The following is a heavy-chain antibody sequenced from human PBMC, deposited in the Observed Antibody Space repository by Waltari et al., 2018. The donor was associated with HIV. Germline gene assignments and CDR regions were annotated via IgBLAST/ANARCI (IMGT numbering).Heavy chain of an antibody. CDR3: VRDDPGYGPIDY. V-gene: IGHV3-21*04. CDR1: GFEFRHYS. J-gene: IGHJ4*02. CDR2: IRRASNEK. D-gene: IGHD3-10*01. Sequence: LVESGGGVVKTGESLRLTCEASGFEFRHYSLNWARRGPVRGLEWVASIRRASNEKNDVESVRGRFVISRDDAKSCVYLEMDSLREEDTARYFCVRDDPGYGPIDYWGQGTLVIV.